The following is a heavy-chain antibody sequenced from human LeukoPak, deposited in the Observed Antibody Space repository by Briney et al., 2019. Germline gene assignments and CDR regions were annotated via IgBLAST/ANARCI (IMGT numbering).Heavy chain of an antibody. J-gene: IGHJ4*02. CDR2: IKQDVSEK. CDR3: AKVRYYFDY. Sequence: GGSLRLSCAASGFTFSNYWMSWVRQAPGKGLEWVANIKQDVSEKNYVDSVKGRFTISRDNAKNSLYLQMNSLRAEDTAVYYCAKVRYYFDYWGQGTLVTVSS. CDR1: GFTFSNYW. V-gene: IGHV3-7*03. D-gene: IGHD3-16*01.